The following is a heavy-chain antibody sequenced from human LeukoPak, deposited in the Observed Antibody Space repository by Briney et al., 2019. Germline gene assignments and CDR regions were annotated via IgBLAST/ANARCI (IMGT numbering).Heavy chain of an antibody. CDR3: ARDTDTVTTILDY. J-gene: IGHJ4*02. V-gene: IGHV3-33*01. CDR2: IWYDGSNK. D-gene: IGHD4-17*01. Sequence: GRSLRLSCAASGFTFSSYGMHWVRQAPGKGLEWVAVIWYDGSNKYYADSVKGRFTISRDNAKNTLYLQMNSLRAEDTAVYYCARDTDTVTTILDYWGQGTLVTVSS. CDR1: GFTFSSYG.